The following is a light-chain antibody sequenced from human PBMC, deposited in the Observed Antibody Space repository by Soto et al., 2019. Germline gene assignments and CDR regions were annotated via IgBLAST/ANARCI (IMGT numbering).Light chain of an antibody. Sequence: DIQLTQSPSFLSASVGDRVTITCRASQGISSYLAWYQQKPGKAPKLLIYAASTLQSGVPSRFSASGSGTDFTLTISILQPEDFATYFCQHLNSYPLSFGGGTKVEVK. CDR2: AAS. CDR1: QGISSY. V-gene: IGKV1-9*01. J-gene: IGKJ4*01. CDR3: QHLNSYPLS.